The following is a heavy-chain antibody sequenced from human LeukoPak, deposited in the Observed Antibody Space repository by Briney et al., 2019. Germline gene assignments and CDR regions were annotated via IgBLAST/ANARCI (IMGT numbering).Heavy chain of an antibody. CDR1: GGSISSYY. J-gene: IGHJ4*02. Sequence: PSETLSLTCTVSGGSISSYYWSWIRQPPGKGLEWIGYIYYSGSTYYNPSLKSRVTISVDTSKNQFSLKLSSVTAADTAVYYCARVSPGREGVASIDYWGQGTLVTVSS. CDR2: IYYSGST. CDR3: ARVSPGREGVASIDY. V-gene: IGHV4-59*08. D-gene: IGHD1-26*01.